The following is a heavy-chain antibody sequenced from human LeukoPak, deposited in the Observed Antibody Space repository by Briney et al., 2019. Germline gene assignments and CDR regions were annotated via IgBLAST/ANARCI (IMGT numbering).Heavy chain of an antibody. CDR2: ISGSGGST. CDR1: GFTFSSYA. J-gene: IGHJ6*02. Sequence: GGSLRLSCAASGFTFSSYAMSWVRQAPGKGLEWVSAISGSGGSTYYADSVKGRFTISRDNSKNTLYLRMNSLRAEDTAVYYCAKDAYYYGSGSPDYYYYGMDVWGQGTTVTVSS. D-gene: IGHD3-10*01. CDR3: AKDAYYYGSGSPDYYYYGMDV. V-gene: IGHV3-23*01.